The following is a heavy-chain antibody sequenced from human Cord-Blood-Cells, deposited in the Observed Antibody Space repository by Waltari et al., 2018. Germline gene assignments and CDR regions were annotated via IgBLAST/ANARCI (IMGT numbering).Heavy chain of an antibody. CDR3: ATGQESTRSGSYYLDY. CDR2: TNPRGGRT. V-gene: IGHV1-46*01. J-gene: IGHJ4*02. CDR1: GYTFTSYY. Sequence: QVQLVQSGAEVKKPGASVKVSCKASGYTFTSYYMHWVRQAPGQGLEWMGITNPRGGRTSYAQKVQGRVTMTRDTATSTGYMEVSSLRDEDKAVYYWATGQESTRSGSYYLDYWGQGTPVTVSS. D-gene: IGHD3-10*01.